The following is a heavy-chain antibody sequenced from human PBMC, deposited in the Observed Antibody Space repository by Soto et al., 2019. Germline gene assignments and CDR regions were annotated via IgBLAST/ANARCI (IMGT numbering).Heavy chain of an antibody. J-gene: IGHJ2*01. D-gene: IGHD5-12*01. CDR3: ARGNHRWLQLWYFDL. CDR2: IIPIFGTV. Sequence: QVQLVQSGAEVKKPGSSVKVSCKASGGTFSNYPISWVRQAPGQVLEWMGGIIPIFGTVNYALKFQGRVTITADESKRIAYMELSSARSEDTAVYYCARGNHRWLQLWYFDLWGRGTLVTVSS. V-gene: IGHV1-69*12. CDR1: GGTFSNYP.